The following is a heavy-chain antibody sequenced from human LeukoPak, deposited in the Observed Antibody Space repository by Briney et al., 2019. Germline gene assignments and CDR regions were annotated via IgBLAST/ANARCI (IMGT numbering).Heavy chain of an antibody. V-gene: IGHV1-46*01. Sequence: GASVKVSCKASGYTFTSYYMHWVRQAPGQGLEWMGIINPSGASTSYAQKFQGRVTMTRDMSTSTVYMELSSLRSEDTAVYYCARGSPVGATHLWGQGTLVTVSS. CDR3: ARGSPVGATHL. J-gene: IGHJ4*02. CDR2: INPSGAST. CDR1: GYTFTSYY. D-gene: IGHD1-26*01.